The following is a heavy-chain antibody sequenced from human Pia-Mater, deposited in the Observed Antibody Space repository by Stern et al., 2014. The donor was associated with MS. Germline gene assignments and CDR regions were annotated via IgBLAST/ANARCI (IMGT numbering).Heavy chain of an antibody. D-gene: IGHD2-8*01. CDR2: IIPTIGIS. CDR3: ARHGGGVDI. Sequence: VQLEESGAEVKKPGSSVKVSCKASGGTFSSYAIRWVRQAPGQGLEWVGGIIPTIGISNNAQKFQGRVTITADKSTNTGYMELSSLRSEDTALYYCARHGGGVDIWGQGTMVSVSS. CDR1: GGTFSSYA. V-gene: IGHV1-69*17. J-gene: IGHJ3*02.